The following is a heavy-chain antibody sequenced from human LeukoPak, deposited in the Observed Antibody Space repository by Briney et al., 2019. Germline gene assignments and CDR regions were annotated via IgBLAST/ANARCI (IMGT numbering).Heavy chain of an antibody. CDR1: GLTVSSNY. J-gene: IGHJ2*01. D-gene: IGHD3-10*01. CDR3: ARHEGQGFGFDL. CDR2: LNQDGSDK. Sequence: GGSLRLSCAASGLTVSSNYMSWVRQAPGKGLEWVANLNQDGSDKYYVESVKGRFTVSRDNAKNSLYLQMISLRADDTAVYYCARHEGQGFGFDLWGRGTRVTVSS. V-gene: IGHV3-7*01.